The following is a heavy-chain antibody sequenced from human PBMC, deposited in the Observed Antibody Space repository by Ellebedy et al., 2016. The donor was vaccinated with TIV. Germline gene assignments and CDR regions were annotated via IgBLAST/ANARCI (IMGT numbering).Heavy chain of an antibody. V-gene: IGHV1-3*01. CDR1: GYTFTTYG. CDR3: ARENHSNYGMDI. J-gene: IGHJ6*02. Sequence: AASVKVSCKASGYTFTTYGIYWVRQAPGQRLEWMGRINVGNGNTKYSQKFQGRVTITRDTFASTAYMEVSSLRYEDTAVYYCARENHSNYGMDIWGQGTTVTVSS. CDR2: INVGNGNT.